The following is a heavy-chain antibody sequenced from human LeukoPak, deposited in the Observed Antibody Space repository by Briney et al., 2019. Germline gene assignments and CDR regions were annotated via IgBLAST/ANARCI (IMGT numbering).Heavy chain of an antibody. J-gene: IGHJ6*03. CDR3: ARCANGSDLHYYHRDV. V-gene: IGHV4-4*02. CDR1: GGSITSANW. CDR2: IYHTGNT. Sequence: SETLSLTCAVSGGSITSANWWSWVRQSPGKGLEWIGEIYHTGNTNYKPSLNSRVTISLDTSKNQFSLRLTTVTAEDTAVYFCARCANGSDLHYYHRDVWGKGTTVTVSS. D-gene: IGHD6-25*01.